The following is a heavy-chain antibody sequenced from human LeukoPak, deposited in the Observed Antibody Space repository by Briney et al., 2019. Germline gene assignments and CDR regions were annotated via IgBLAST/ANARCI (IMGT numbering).Heavy chain of an antibody. CDR1: GFTFRNYA. D-gene: IGHD3-10*01. V-gene: IGHV3-23*01. CDR2: ISDTGNNT. CDR3: AKRNTMVRGGPCFDY. J-gene: IGHJ4*02. Sequence: GGSLRLSCAASGFTFRNYAMSWVRQVPGKGLEWVSGISDTGNNTYYADSVKGRFTVSRDNSKNMLYLQMNNLRPEDTATYYCAKRNTMVRGGPCFDYWGQGLMVTVSS.